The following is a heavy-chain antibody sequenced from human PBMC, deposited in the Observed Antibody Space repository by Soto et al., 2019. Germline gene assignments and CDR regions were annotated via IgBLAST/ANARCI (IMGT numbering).Heavy chain of an antibody. J-gene: IGHJ4*02. CDR2: IYYSGFT. Sequence: SETLSLTCTVSGGSISSGVYYWSWIRKHPGKGLEWIGYIYYSGFTYYNPSLKSRVTISVDTSKNQFSLNLSSVTAADTAVYYCARAYGGYADYWGQGALVTVS. V-gene: IGHV4-31*03. CDR3: ARAYGGYADY. D-gene: IGHD5-12*01. CDR1: GGSISSGVYY.